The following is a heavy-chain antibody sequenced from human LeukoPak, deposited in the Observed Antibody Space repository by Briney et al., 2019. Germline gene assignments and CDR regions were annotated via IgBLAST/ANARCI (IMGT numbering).Heavy chain of an antibody. CDR2: IGISGTTI. D-gene: IGHD5-18*01. V-gene: IGHV3-48*03. CDR1: GFTFKNFE. Sequence: AGGSLRLSCAASGFTFKNFEMNWVRQAPGKGLEWISFIGISGTTIYYSDSVKGRFTISRDNAKNSLYLQMNSLRAEDTAVYFCARNDGYTYGYFYFDSWGQGTQVTVSS. CDR3: ARNDGYTYGYFYFDS. J-gene: IGHJ4*02.